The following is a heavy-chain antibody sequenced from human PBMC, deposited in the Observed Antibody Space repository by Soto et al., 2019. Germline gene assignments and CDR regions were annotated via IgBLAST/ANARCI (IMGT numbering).Heavy chain of an antibody. CDR3: ARGPSLTRNCGGDCYTAEYFQH. J-gene: IGHJ1*01. Sequence: SETLSLTCAVSGGSISSGGYSWSWIRQPPGKGLEWIGYIYHSGSTYYNPSLKSRVTISVDRSKNQFSLKLSSVTAADTAVYYCARGPSLTRNCGGDCYTAEYFQHWGQGTLVTVSS. V-gene: IGHV4-30-2*01. CDR1: GGSISSGGYS. CDR2: IYHSGST. D-gene: IGHD2-21*02.